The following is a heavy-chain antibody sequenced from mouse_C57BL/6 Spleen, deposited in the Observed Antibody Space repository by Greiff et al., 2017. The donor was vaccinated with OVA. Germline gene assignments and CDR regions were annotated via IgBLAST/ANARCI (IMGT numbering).Heavy chain of an antibody. CDR1: GYTFTSYW. CDR2: IYPSDSET. CDR3: ARGYGSFDY. Sequence: QVQLQQPGAQLVRPGSSVKLSCKASGYTFTSYWMDWVKQRPGQGLEWIGNIYPSDSETHYNQKFKDKATLTVDKSASTAYMQLSSLTAEDSAVYYCARGYGSFDYWGQGTTLTVSS. J-gene: IGHJ2*01. V-gene: IGHV1-61*01. D-gene: IGHD2-1*01.